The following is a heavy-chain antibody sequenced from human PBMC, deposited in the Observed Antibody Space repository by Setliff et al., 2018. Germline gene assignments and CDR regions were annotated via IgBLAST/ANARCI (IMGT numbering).Heavy chain of an antibody. CDR3: ARGRNVAARLLDP. CDR2: INHRGST. Sequence: PSETLSLTCAAYGGTFSDYYWTWIRQTPGKGLEWVGEINHRGSTNYNPSLKSRVTISVDTSRDQFSLKLISMTAADTAVYYCARGRNVAARLLDPWGQGTLVTVSS. V-gene: IGHV4-34*01. CDR1: GGTFSDYY. J-gene: IGHJ5*02. D-gene: IGHD6-6*01.